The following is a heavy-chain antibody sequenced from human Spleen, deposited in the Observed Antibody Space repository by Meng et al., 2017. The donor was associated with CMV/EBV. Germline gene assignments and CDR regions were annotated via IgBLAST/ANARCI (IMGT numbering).Heavy chain of an antibody. Sequence: MVSCTASGYAFTGYDIDWVRPATEQGLEWMGWMTPNSGNTGYEQRFQGRVTMTRNNSITTAYRELSSLRSEDTAIYYCTRGASGKHWGQGTLVTVSS. CDR2: MTPNSGNT. CDR1: GYAFTGYD. CDR3: TRGASGKH. V-gene: IGHV1-8*01. D-gene: IGHD1-26*01. J-gene: IGHJ1*01.